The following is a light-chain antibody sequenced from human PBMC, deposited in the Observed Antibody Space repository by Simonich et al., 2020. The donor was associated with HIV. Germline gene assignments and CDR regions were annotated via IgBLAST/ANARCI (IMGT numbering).Light chain of an antibody. CDR2: GAS. V-gene: IGKV3-15*01. CDR3: QQYNNWPLF. CDR1: QRISPN. J-gene: IGKJ2*01. Sequence: EIVLTQSPATLSVSPGERATLSCRASQRISPNLAWYQQKPGQAPRLLIYGASTRATGVPPRFSGTGSGTEFTLTISSVQSEDFVIYYCQQYNNWPLFFGQGTKLEIK.